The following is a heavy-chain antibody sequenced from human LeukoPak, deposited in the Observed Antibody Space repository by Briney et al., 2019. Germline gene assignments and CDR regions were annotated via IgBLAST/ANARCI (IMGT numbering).Heavy chain of an antibody. D-gene: IGHD3-16*01. V-gene: IGHV4-39*01. J-gene: IGHJ4*02. CDR3: ARRDYVWGSPDY. Sequence: PSETLSLTCTVSGGSISSSDYYWGWIRQPPGKGLEWIGTIYYSGSTYYNPSLKSRVTISVDTSKSQFSLKLRSVTAADTAMYYCARRDYVWGSPDYWGQGTQVTVSS. CDR1: GGSISSSDYY. CDR2: IYYSGST.